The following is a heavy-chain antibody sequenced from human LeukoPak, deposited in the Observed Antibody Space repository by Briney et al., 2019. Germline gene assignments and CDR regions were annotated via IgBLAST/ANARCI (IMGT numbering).Heavy chain of an antibody. Sequence: GGSLRLSCAASGFTFSRFGMHWVRQAPGKGLEWVAVIWFDGSKKYYTDSVQGRFTISRDNSKNTLSLQMNSLRAEDTGFYYCARDAGYGSSWYDYWGQGTLVTVSS. V-gene: IGHV3-33*01. J-gene: IGHJ4*02. CDR1: GFTFSRFG. CDR3: ARDAGYGSSWYDY. CDR2: IWFDGSKK. D-gene: IGHD6-13*01.